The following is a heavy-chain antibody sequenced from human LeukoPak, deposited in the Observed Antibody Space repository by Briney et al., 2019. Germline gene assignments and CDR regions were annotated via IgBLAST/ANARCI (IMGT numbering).Heavy chain of an antibody. J-gene: IGHJ4*02. CDR1: GFTFSSYS. Sequence: GGSLRLSCAASGFTFSSYSMNWVRQAPGKGLEWVSYIISSSSTIYYADSVKGRFTISRDNAKNSLYLQMNSLRAEDTAVYYCARIIQLWPHPTFDYWGQGTLVTVSS. CDR3: ARIIQLWPHPTFDY. V-gene: IGHV3-48*04. CDR2: IISSSSTI. D-gene: IGHD5-18*01.